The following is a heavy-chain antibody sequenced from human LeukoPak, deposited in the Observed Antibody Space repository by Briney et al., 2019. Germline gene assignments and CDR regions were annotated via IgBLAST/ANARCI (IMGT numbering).Heavy chain of an antibody. V-gene: IGHV4-34*01. J-gene: IGHJ3*02. CDR3: ARGRDAFDI. Sequence: SETLSLTCAVYGGSFSGYYWSWIRQPPGKWLEWIGEINHSGSTNYNPSLKSRVTISVDTSKNQFSLKLSSVTAADTAVYYCARGRDAFDIWGQGTMVTVSS. CDR2: INHSGST. CDR1: GGSFSGYY.